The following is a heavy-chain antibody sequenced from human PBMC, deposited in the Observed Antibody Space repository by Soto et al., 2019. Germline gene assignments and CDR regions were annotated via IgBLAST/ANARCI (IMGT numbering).Heavy chain of an antibody. CDR1: GGSIRSYY. V-gene: IGHV4-59*01. J-gene: IGHJ4*02. CDR3: ARGAADTAMVDS. Sequence: SETLSLTCTVSGGSIRSYYWTWIRQPPGKGLEWLGYIFYSGSTFYNPSPKSRVTISIHTSRSQFSLQLTSVTAADTAVYYCARGAADTAMVDSWGAGTLVTFSS. D-gene: IGHD5-18*01. CDR2: IFYSGST.